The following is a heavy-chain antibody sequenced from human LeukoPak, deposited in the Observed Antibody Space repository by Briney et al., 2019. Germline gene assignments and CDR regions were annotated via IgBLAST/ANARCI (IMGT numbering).Heavy chain of an antibody. CDR1: GFNFSAYN. Sequence: GGSLRLSCAASGFNFSAYNMNWIRQAPGKGLEWISFVSSSSGTIYYADSVKGRFTVSRDNAKKSLYLQMNTLRADDTAVYYCAKDHGSSDWYYFDYWGQGTLVTVSS. V-gene: IGHV3-48*01. CDR3: AKDHGSSDWYYFDY. J-gene: IGHJ4*02. D-gene: IGHD6-13*01. CDR2: VSSSSGTI.